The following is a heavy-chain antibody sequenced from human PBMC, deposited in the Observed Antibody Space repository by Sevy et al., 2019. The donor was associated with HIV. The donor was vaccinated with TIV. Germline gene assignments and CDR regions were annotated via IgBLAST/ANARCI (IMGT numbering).Heavy chain of an antibody. D-gene: IGHD2-15*01. J-gene: IGHJ6*02. Sequence: GGSLRLSCAASGFTFSSYGMHWVRQAPGKGREGVAVISYDGSNKYYADSVKGRLTISRDNSKNTLYLQMNSLRAEDTAVYYCAKDSADLFSPVSYYYYGMDVWGQGTTVTVSS. CDR2: ISYDGSNK. CDR3: AKDSADLFSPVSYYYYGMDV. V-gene: IGHV3-30*18. CDR1: GFTFSSYG.